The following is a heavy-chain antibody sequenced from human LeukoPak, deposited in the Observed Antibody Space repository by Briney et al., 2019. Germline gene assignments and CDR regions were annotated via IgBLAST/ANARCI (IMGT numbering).Heavy chain of an antibody. CDR3: ARASRQRVRYFDH. CDR1: GFVFSDYY. V-gene: IGHV3-11*06. D-gene: IGHD3-10*02. CDR2: ISTTSAYT. J-gene: IGHJ4*02. Sequence: GGSLRLSCTASGFVFSDYYMTWIRQTPGTGLEWLSYISTTSAYTNYADSVRGRFTISRDNAKNSLYLQMNSLRAEDTAVYYCARASRQRVRYFDHWGEGTVVTVSS.